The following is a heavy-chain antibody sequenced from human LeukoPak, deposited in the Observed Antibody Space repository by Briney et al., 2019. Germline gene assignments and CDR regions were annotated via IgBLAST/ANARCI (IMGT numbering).Heavy chain of an antibody. V-gene: IGHV3-7*03. CDR1: GFTFSSSW. Sequence: GGSLRLSGAASGFTFSSSWMSWVRQAPGKGLEWVANIKKDGSETYYVDSVKGRFTISRDNAKNSLYLQMNSLRAEDMAIYYCARGRYSSTTYYFDSWGQGTLVTVPS. D-gene: IGHD6-13*01. CDR3: ARGRYSSTTYYFDS. J-gene: IGHJ4*02. CDR2: IKKDGSET.